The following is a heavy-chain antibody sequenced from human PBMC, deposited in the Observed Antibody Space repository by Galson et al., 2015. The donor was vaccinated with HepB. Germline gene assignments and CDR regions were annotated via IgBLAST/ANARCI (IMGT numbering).Heavy chain of an antibody. CDR1: GGTFSSYA. CDR2: IIPIFGTA. D-gene: IGHD2-2*02. V-gene: IGHV1-69*13. J-gene: IGHJ5*02. Sequence: SVKVSCKASGGTFSSYAISWVRQAPGQGLEWMGGIIPIFGTANYAQKFQGRVTITADESTSTAYMELSSLRSEDTAVYYCARDGHCSSTSCYRRWFDPWGQGTLVTVSS. CDR3: ARDGHCSSTSCYRRWFDP.